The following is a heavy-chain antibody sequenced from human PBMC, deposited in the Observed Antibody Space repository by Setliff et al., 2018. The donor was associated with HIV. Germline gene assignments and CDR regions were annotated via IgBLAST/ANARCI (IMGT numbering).Heavy chain of an antibody. V-gene: IGHV1-69*10. J-gene: IGHJ3*02. CDR2: IIPILGIA. Sequence: SVKVSCKASGGTFSSYAISWVRRAPGQGLEWMGGIIPILGIANYAQKFQGRVTITADKSTSTAYMELSSLRSEDTAVYYCARDMADYYDSSGYYIPDAFDIWGQGTMVTVS. CDR3: ARDMADYYDSSGYYIPDAFDI. CDR1: GGTFSSYA. D-gene: IGHD3-22*01.